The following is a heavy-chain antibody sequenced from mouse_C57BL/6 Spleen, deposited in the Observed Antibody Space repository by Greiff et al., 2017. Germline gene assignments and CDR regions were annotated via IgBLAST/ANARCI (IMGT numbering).Heavy chain of an antibody. CDR1: GYTFTDYE. J-gene: IGHJ4*01. CDR3: TRSGGIYYDYAAYAMDY. D-gene: IGHD2-4*01. Sequence: QVQLKESGAELVRPGASVTLSCKASGYTFTDYEMHWVKQTPVHGLEWIGAIDPETGGTAYNQKFKGKAILTADKSSSTAYMELRSLTSEDSAVYYCTRSGGIYYDYAAYAMDYWGQGTSVTVSS. CDR2: IDPETGGT. V-gene: IGHV1-15*01.